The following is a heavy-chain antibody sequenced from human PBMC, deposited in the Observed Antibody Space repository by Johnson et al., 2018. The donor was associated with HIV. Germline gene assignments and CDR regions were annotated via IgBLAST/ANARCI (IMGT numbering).Heavy chain of an antibody. J-gene: IGHJ3*02. CDR1: GFTVSSNY. Sequence: VQLVESGGGLVRPGGSLRLSCAASGFTVSSNYMSWVRQAPGKGLEWVSVIYSGGSTYYAASVKGRFTISRDNSKNTLYLQMNSLRPEDTAVYFWARGGLYIQFLAFDAFDIWGQGKMVTVSS. D-gene: IGHD4-11*01. V-gene: IGHV3-66*02. CDR2: IYSGGST. CDR3: ARGGLYIQFLAFDAFDI.